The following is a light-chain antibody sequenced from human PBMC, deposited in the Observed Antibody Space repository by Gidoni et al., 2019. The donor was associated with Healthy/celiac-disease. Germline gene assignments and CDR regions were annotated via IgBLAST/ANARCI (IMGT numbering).Light chain of an antibody. J-gene: IGLJ2*01. Sequence: QSALTQPPSVSGSPGQSVTISCTGTSSDVGSYNRVSWYQQPPGTAPKLLIYEVSNRPSGVPDRFSGSKSANTASLTISGLQAEDEADYYCSSYTSSSTVIFGGGTMLTVL. CDR2: EVS. CDR3: SSYTSSSTVI. CDR1: SSDVGSYNR. V-gene: IGLV2-18*02.